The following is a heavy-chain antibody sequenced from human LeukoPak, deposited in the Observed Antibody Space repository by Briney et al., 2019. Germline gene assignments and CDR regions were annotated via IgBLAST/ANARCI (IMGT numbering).Heavy chain of an antibody. CDR3: ARDLPHIGYYDSSGYYPFDY. Sequence: GGSLRLSCAASGFTFSSYAMSWVRRAPGKGLEWVSAISGSGGSTYYADSVKGRFTISRDNSKNTLYLQMNSLRAEDTAVYYCARDLPHIGYYDSSGYYPFDYWGQGTLVTVSS. CDR2: ISGSGGST. D-gene: IGHD3-22*01. V-gene: IGHV3-23*01. CDR1: GFTFSSYA. J-gene: IGHJ4*02.